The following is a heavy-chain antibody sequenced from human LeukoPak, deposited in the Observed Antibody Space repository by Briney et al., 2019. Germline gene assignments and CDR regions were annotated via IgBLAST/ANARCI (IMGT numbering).Heavy chain of an antibody. CDR3: AKGGWLQYSFGY. J-gene: IGHJ4*02. CDR1: GFTFSSYA. Sequence: AGGSLRLSCAASGFTFSSYAMSWVRQAPGKGLEWVSTISGSGGSTYYADSVKGRFTISRDNSKNTLYLEMNSLRAEDTAVYYCAKGGWLQYSFGYWGQGALVTVSS. CDR2: ISGSGGST. D-gene: IGHD5-24*01. V-gene: IGHV3-23*01.